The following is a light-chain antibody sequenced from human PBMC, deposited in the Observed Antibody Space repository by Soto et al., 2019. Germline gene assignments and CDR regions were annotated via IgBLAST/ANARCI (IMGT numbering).Light chain of an antibody. CDR2: DVG. J-gene: IGLJ2*01. Sequence: QSALTQTASVSGSPGQSITISCTGTSSYVGGYNYVSWYQQHPGRAPKLMIYDVGNRPSGVSNRFSGSKSGNTASLTISGLQAEDEADYYCSSYTSSSTLIFGGGTKLTVL. V-gene: IGLV2-14*01. CDR1: SSYVGGYNY. CDR3: SSYTSSSTLI.